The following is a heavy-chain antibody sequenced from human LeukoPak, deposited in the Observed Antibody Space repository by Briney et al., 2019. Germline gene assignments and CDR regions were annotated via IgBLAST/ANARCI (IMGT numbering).Heavy chain of an antibody. CDR2: IKQDGSEK. CDR3: ARVGSGKVGYGMDV. J-gene: IGHJ6*02. Sequence: GGSLRLSCAASGFTFSSYWMSWVRQAPGKGLEWVANIKQDGSEKYYVDSVKGRFTISRDNAKNSLYLQMNSLRAEVTAVYYCARVGSGKVGYGMDVWGQGTTVTVSS. D-gene: IGHD1-26*01. CDR1: GFTFSSYW. V-gene: IGHV3-7*01.